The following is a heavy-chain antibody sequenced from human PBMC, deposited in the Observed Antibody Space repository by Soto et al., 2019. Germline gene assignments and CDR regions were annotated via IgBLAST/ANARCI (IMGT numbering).Heavy chain of an antibody. CDR1: GFTFSSYW. J-gene: IGHJ6*02. Sequence: EVQLVESGGGLVQPGGSLRLSCAASGFTFSSYWMHWVRQAPGKGLVWVSRINRDGSSTSYADSVKGRFTISRDNDKNTLYLQMNSLRAEDTAVYFCARDSYYDSTYYGMDVWGQGTTVTVSS. CDR2: INRDGSST. CDR3: ARDSYYDSTYYGMDV. D-gene: IGHD3-22*01. V-gene: IGHV3-74*01.